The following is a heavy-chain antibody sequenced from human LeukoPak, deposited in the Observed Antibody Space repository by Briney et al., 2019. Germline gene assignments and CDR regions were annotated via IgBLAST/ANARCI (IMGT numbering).Heavy chain of an antibody. CDR1: GGTFSSYA. V-gene: IGHV1-69*13. Sequence: SVKVSCKASGGTFSSYAISWVRQAPGQRLEWMGGIIPILGTANYAQKFQGRVTITADESTSTAYMELSSLRSEDTAVYYCARVRGTYYYGSGSYYEPNYYFDYWGQGTLVTVSS. D-gene: IGHD3-10*01. CDR2: IIPILGTA. J-gene: IGHJ4*02. CDR3: ARVRGTYYYGSGSYYEPNYYFDY.